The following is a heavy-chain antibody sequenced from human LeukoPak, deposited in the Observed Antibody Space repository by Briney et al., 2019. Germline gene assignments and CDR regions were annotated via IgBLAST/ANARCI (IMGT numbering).Heavy chain of an antibody. D-gene: IGHD2-2*01. CDR2: IIPILGIA. CDR1: GGTFSSYA. CDR3: ARSLPDGIVVVPAASYYYYGMDV. J-gene: IGHJ6*02. Sequence: SVKVSCKASGGTFSSYAISWVRQAPGQGLEWMGRIIPILGIANYAQKFQGRVTITADKSTSTAYMELSSLRSEDTAVYYCARSLPDGIVVVPAASYYYYGMDVWGQGTTVTVSS. V-gene: IGHV1-69*04.